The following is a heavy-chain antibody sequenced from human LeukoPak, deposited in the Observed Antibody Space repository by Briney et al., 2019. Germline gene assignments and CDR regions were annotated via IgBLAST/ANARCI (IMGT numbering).Heavy chain of an antibody. CDR1: GFTFSSYE. J-gene: IGHJ3*02. CDR2: ISSSGSTI. CDR3: ARDGTYYYDTNSEAFDI. V-gene: IGHV3-48*03. D-gene: IGHD3-22*01. Sequence: GGSLRLSCAASGFTFSSYEMNWVRQAPGKGPEWVSYISSSGSTIYYADSVKGRFTISRDNAKNSLYLQMNSLRAEDTAVYYCARDGTYYYDTNSEAFDIWGQGTMVTVSS.